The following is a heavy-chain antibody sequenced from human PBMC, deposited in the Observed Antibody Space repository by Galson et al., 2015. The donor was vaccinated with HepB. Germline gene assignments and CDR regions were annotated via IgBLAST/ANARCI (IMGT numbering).Heavy chain of an antibody. Sequence: SVKVSCKASRGTLSKSAISWVRQAPGQGLEWVGGIVPMFGITNYAQKLRDRVTITADESTNTAYMELGGLTYEDTAVYYCANKAGGQCTGSSCYSGDYWGQGTLVTVSS. CDR2: IVPMFGIT. J-gene: IGHJ4*02. D-gene: IGHD2-15*01. V-gene: IGHV1-69*13. CDR1: RGTLSKSA. CDR3: ANKAGGQCTGSSCYSGDY.